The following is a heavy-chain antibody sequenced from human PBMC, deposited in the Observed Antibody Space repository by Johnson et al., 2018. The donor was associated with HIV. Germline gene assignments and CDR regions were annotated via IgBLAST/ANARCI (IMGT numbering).Heavy chain of an antibody. Sequence: QVQLVESGGGLVKPGGSLRLSCAASGFTFNSYAMHWVCQAPGKGLEWVAVISYDGSNQYYADSVKGRFTISRDNSKNTLYLQMNSLRAEDTAVYYCARDRVITFGGVIGRGAFDIWGQGTMVTVSS. CDR3: ARDRVITFGGVIGRGAFDI. V-gene: IGHV3-30-3*01. CDR2: ISYDGSNQ. J-gene: IGHJ3*02. CDR1: GFTFNSYA. D-gene: IGHD3-16*02.